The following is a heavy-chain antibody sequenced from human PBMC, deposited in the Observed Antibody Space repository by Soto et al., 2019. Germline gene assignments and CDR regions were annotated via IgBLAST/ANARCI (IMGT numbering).Heavy chain of an antibody. CDR1: VGSFSGYY. D-gene: IGHD3-10*01. Sequence: QVQLQQWGAGLLKPSETLSLTCAVYVGSFSGYYWSWIRQPPGKGLEWIGEINHSGSTNYNPSLKSRVTTSVDTSKNQFSLKLSSVTAADTAVYYCARGGGTGLAIWGQGTMVTVSS. CDR2: INHSGST. J-gene: IGHJ3*02. V-gene: IGHV4-34*01. CDR3: ARGGGTGLAI.